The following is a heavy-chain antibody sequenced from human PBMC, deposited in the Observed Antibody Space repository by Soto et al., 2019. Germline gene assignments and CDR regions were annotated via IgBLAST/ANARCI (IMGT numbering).Heavy chain of an antibody. Sequence: QVQLVQSGPEMKKPGASVKVSCKASGYSFTSSAISWPRQAPGQGLEWMGWISGYRGNTNYAQKFQGRVTLTTDTSTTTAYLELRSLTSDDTAVYYCARAPDYYDSSGYMDYWGQGTLVTVSP. CDR2: ISGYRGNT. CDR3: ARAPDYYDSSGYMDY. D-gene: IGHD3-22*01. CDR1: GYSFTSSA. V-gene: IGHV1-18*01. J-gene: IGHJ4*02.